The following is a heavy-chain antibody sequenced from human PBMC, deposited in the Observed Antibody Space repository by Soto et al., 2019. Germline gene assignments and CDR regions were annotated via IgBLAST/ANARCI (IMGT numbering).Heavy chain of an antibody. J-gene: IGHJ4*02. CDR2: IYYSGST. CDR1: GGSISSGGYY. CDR3: ARGGTRGGSYRYYYFDY. V-gene: IGHV4-31*03. D-gene: IGHD3-16*02. Sequence: SETLSLTCTVSGGSISSGGYYWSWIRQHPGKGLEWIGYIYYSGSTYYNPSLKSRVTISVDTSKNQFSLKLSSVTAADTAVYYCARGGTRGGSYRYYYFDYWGQGTLVTVSS.